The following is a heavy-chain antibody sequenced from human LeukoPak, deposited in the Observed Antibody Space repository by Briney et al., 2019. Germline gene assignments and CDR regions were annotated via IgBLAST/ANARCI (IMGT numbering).Heavy chain of an antibody. CDR2: IYHSGST. CDR3: ARVWGPIVGATIDWFDP. D-gene: IGHD1-26*01. V-gene: IGHV4-30-2*01. Sequence: PSETLSLTCAVSGGSISSGGYSWSWIRQPPGKGLEWIGYIYHSGSTYYNPSLKSRVTISVDRSKNQFSLKLSSVTAADTAVYYCARVWGPIVGATIDWFDPWGQGTLVTVSS. CDR1: GGSISSGGYS. J-gene: IGHJ5*02.